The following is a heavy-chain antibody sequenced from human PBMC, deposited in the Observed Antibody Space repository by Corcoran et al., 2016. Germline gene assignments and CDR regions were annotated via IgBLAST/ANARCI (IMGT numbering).Heavy chain of an antibody. CDR1: GYTFTSYG. CDR2: ISAYNGNT. D-gene: IGHD3-9*01. V-gene: IGHV1-18*01. J-gene: IGHJ6*02. Sequence: QVQLVQSGAEVKKPGASVKVSCKASGYTFTSYGISWVRQAPGQGLEWMGWISAYNGNTNYAQKLQGRVTMTTDTSTSTAYMELRSLRSDDTAVYSCARDLSAGGYCDWSDYYYGMDVWGQGTTVTVSS. CDR3: ARDLSAGGYCDWSDYYYGMDV.